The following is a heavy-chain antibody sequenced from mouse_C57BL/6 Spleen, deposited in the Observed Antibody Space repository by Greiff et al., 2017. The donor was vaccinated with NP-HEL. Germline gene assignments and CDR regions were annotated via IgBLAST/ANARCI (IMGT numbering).Heavy chain of an antibody. J-gene: IGHJ1*03. V-gene: IGHV5-17*01. D-gene: IGHD2-4*01. Sequence: EVQLVESGGGLVKPGGSLKLSCAASGFTFSDYGMHWVRQAPEKGLEWVAYISSGSSTIYYADTVKGRFTISRDNAKNTLFLQMTSLRSEDTAMYYCASTSYYDYDVDFDVWGTGTTVTVSS. CDR3: ASTSYYDYDVDFDV. CDR2: ISSGSSTI. CDR1: GFTFSDYG.